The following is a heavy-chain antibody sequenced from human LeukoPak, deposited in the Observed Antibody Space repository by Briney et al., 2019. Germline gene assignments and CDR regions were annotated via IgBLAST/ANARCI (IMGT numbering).Heavy chain of an antibody. V-gene: IGHV3-7*03. D-gene: IGHD3-16*01. CDR1: GFTFSSYW. CDR2: INHNGNVN. J-gene: IGHJ6*02. Sequence: GGSLRLSCAASGFTFSSYWMNWARQAPGKGLEWVASINHNGNVNYYVDSVKGRFTISRDKAKNSLYLQMSNLRAEDTAVYFCARGGGLDVWGQGATVTVSS. CDR3: ARGGGLDV.